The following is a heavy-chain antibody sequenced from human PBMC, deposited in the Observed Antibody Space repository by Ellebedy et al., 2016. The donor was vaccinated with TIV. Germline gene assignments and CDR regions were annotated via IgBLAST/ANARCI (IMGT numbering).Heavy chain of an antibody. J-gene: IGHJ6*03. CDR1: GFTFSSYW. V-gene: IGHV3-7*01. CDR3: ARVGGATMYHYYYYYMDV. CDR2: IKQDGSEK. Sequence: GESLKISXAASGFTFSSYWMSWVRQAPGKGLEWVANIKQDGSEKYYVDSVKGRFTISRDNAKNSLYLQMNSLRAEDTAVYYCARVGGATMYHYYYYYMDVWGKGTTVTVSS. D-gene: IGHD1-26*01.